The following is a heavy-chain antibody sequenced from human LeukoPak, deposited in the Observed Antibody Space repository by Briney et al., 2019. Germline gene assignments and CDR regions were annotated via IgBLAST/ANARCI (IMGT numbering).Heavy chain of an antibody. CDR2: IRFDGSNI. CDR1: GISFSAHG. D-gene: IGHD5-18*01. Sequence: PGGSLRLSCAASGISFSAHGMHWVRQAPGKGLEWVAIIRFDGSNIHYADSVKGRFTISRDNSKNTLYLQMNSLRAEDTAVYYCAVLRIQLWLSPRGGSGQDYWGQGTLVTVSS. V-gene: IGHV3-30*02. J-gene: IGHJ4*02. CDR3: AVLRIQLWLSPRGGSGQDY.